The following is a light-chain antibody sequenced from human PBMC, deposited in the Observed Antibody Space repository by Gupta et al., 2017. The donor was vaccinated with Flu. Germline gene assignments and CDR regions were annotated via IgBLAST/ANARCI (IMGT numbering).Light chain of an antibody. CDR2: QDS. CDR1: TLGDKY. Sequence: SYELTQPPSVSVSPGQTASITCSGDTLGDKYACWYQQKPGQSPLLVVYQDSKRPSGIPERFSGSNSGNTATLTISGTRAMDEADYYCQAWDSSTYVVFGGGTKLTVL. J-gene: IGLJ2*01. V-gene: IGLV3-1*01. CDR3: QAWDSSTYVV.